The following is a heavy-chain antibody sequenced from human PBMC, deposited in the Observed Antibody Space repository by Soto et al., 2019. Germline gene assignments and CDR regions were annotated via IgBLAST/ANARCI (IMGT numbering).Heavy chain of an antibody. J-gene: IGHJ6*02. CDR1: GFTFSSYA. D-gene: IGHD4-17*01. V-gene: IGHV3-23*01. CDR3: AKGPTVTTVYYYYGMDV. CDR2: ISGSGGST. Sequence: EVQLLESGGGLVQPGGSLRLSCAASGFTFSSYAMSWVRQAPGKGLEWVSAISGSGGSTYYADSVKGRFTISRDNSKNTLYLLMNSLRAEDTAVYYCAKGPTVTTVYYYYGMDVWGQGTTVTVSS.